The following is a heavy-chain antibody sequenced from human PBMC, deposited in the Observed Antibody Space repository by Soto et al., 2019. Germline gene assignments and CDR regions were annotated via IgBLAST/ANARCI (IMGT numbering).Heavy chain of an antibody. J-gene: IGHJ4*02. Sequence: QVQLMQSGAEVKKPGASVKVSCKASGNTFTNYYIHWVRQAPGQGLEWMGTINPSGGHTTYAQKFLGRVTMTRDTSTSTLYMELTSLRSEDTAVYYCAGGGHVVVVTAAFDYWGQGTLVTVSS. V-gene: IGHV1-46*01. CDR2: INPSGGHT. CDR3: AGGGHVVVVTAAFDY. CDR1: GNTFTNYY. D-gene: IGHD2-21*02.